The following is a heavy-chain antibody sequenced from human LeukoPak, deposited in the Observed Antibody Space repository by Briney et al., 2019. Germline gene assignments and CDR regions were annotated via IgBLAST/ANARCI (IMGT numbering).Heavy chain of an antibody. CDR1: GFTFSSYW. Sequence: PGGSLRLSCAASGFTFSSYWMHWVRHAPGKGLVWVSRINSDGSSTSYADSVKGRFTISRDNAKNTLYLQMNSLRAEDTAVYYCAILRFLEWFDYWGQGTLVTVSS. D-gene: IGHD3-3*01. V-gene: IGHV3-74*01. CDR2: INSDGSST. J-gene: IGHJ4*02. CDR3: AILRFLEWFDY.